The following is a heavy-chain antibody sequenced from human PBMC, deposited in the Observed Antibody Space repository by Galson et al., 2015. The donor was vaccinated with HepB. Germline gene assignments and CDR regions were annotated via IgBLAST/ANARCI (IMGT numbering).Heavy chain of an antibody. Sequence: CAISGDSVSSTSDVWTWIRQSPSRGLEWLGRTYYRSKWYNDYAVALRSRITINPDTSKNQFSLQLNSVTPEDTAVYFCARSGGTTKNFDYWSQGTLVTVSS. CDR1: GDSVSSTSDV. V-gene: IGHV6-1*01. CDR3: ARSGGTTKNFDY. J-gene: IGHJ4*02. D-gene: IGHD1-26*01. CDR2: TYYRSKWYN.